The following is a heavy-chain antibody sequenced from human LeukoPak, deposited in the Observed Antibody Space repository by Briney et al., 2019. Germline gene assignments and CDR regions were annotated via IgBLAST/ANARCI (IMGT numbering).Heavy chain of an antibody. D-gene: IGHD1-26*01. CDR2: INQDASTK. J-gene: IGHJ4*02. V-gene: IGHV3-7*01. CDR1: GFTLRNTW. Sequence: PGGSLRLSCAASGFTLRNTWMAWVRQAPGKGLEWVANINQDASTKHYVDSVKGRFTISRDSAKNSLYLQMNSLRAEDTAVYYCARDQSGSLDYWGQGTLVTVSS. CDR3: ARDQSGSLDY.